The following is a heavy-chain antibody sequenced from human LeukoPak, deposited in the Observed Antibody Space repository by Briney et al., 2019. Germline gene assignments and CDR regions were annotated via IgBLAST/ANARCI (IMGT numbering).Heavy chain of an antibody. D-gene: IGHD1-20*01. Sequence: GGPLTLSCAASGFNFRSYEMNWVRQALGKGLEWVSYISSSGSTIYYAVSVKGRFTITRDNAKNSLYLQMNSLRAEDTAVYYCARLTVLDYWGQGTLVTVSS. CDR2: ISSSGSTI. J-gene: IGHJ4*02. CDR3: ARLTVLDY. V-gene: IGHV3-48*03. CDR1: GFNFRSYE.